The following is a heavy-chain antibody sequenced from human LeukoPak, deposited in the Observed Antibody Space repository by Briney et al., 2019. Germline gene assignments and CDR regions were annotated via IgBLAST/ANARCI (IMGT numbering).Heavy chain of an antibody. CDR1: GFTFGDYA. V-gene: IGHV3-49*03. CDR3: TRDGESNYDFWSGYQFDP. D-gene: IGHD3-3*01. CDR2: IRSKAYGGTT. J-gene: IGHJ5*02. Sequence: GGSLRLSCTASGFTFGDYAMSWFRQAPGKGLEWVGLIRSKAYGGTTEYAASVKGRFTISRDDSKSIAYLQMNSLKTEDTAVYYCTRDGESNYDFWSGYQFDPWGQGTLVTVSS.